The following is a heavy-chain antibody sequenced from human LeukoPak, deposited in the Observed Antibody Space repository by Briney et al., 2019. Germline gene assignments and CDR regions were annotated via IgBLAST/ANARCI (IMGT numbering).Heavy chain of an antibody. CDR3: TTDWGIAVGSTYFDY. Sequence: GGSLTLSCAASGFTFNNDWMSWVRQAPGTGLEWVGRIKSRTDGGTTDYAARVKGRFTISRDDSKNTLYLQMNSLKTEDTAVYYCTTDWGIAVGSTYFDYWGQGTLVTVSS. D-gene: IGHD6-19*01. J-gene: IGHJ4*02. CDR1: GFTFNNDW. CDR2: IKSRTDGGTT. V-gene: IGHV3-15*01.